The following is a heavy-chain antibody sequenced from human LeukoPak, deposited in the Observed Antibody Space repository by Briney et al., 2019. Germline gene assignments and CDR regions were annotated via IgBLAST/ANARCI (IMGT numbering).Heavy chain of an antibody. D-gene: IGHD2-15*01. CDR3: ARDYIGYCSGGSCYSGNY. CDR2: IIPIFGTA. CDR1: GGTFSSYA. V-gene: IGHV1-69*06. Sequence: SVTVSCKASGGTFSSYAISWVRQAPGQGVEWMGRIIPIFGTANYTQKFQGRVTITADKSTSTAYMELSSLRSEDTAVYYCARDYIGYCSGGSCYSGNYWGQGTLVTVSS. J-gene: IGHJ4*02.